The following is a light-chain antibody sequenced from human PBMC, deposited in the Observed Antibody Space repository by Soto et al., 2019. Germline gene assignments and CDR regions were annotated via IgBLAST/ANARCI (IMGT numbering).Light chain of an antibody. Sequence: EIVLTQSPGTLSLSPGERATLSCRASQSVSSSYLAWYQQKPGQAPRLLIYGASSRATGIPDRFSGSGSGTEFTLTISSLQPEDFATYYCLQHNSYPLTFGQGTRLEI. CDR1: QSVSSSY. V-gene: IGKV3-20*01. CDR3: LQHNSYPLT. J-gene: IGKJ5*01. CDR2: GAS.